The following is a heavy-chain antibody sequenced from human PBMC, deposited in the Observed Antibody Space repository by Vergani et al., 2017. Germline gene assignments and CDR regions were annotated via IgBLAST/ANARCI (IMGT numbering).Heavy chain of an antibody. J-gene: IGHJ3*02. D-gene: IGHD3-10*01. V-gene: IGHV1-8*01. Sequence: KFQGRVTMTRNTSISTAYMELSSLRSEDTALYYCARYDYYGSRGDAFDIWGQGTMVTVSS. CDR3: ARYDYYGSRGDAFDI.